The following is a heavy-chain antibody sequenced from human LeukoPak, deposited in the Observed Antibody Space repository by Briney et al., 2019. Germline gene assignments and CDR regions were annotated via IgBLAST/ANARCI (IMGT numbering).Heavy chain of an antibody. V-gene: IGHV3-20*04. CDR2: INWNGGST. D-gene: IGHD3-9*01. CDR1: GFTFDDYG. Sequence: GGSLRLSCAASGFTFDDYGMSWVRQAPGKGLEWVSGINWNGGSTGYADSVKGRFTISRDNAKNSLYLQMNSLRAEDTALYYCARRTRRYYDILTGYPSIYYMDVWGKGTTVTVSS. CDR3: ARRTRRYYDILTGYPSIYYMDV. J-gene: IGHJ6*03.